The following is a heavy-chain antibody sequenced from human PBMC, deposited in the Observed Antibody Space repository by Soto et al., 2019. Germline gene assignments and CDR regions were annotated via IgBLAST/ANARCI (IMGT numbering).Heavy chain of an antibody. Sequence: PGESLKISCKGSGYSFTSYWIGWVRQMPGKGLEWMGIIYPGDSDTRYSPSFQGQVTISADKSISTAYLQWSSLKASDTAMYYCAIVLMLFYCSSTSCPPVDAFDIWGQGTMVTVSS. CDR1: GYSFTSYW. J-gene: IGHJ3*02. CDR3: AIVLMLFYCSSTSCPPVDAFDI. V-gene: IGHV5-51*01. CDR2: IYPGDSDT. D-gene: IGHD2-2*01.